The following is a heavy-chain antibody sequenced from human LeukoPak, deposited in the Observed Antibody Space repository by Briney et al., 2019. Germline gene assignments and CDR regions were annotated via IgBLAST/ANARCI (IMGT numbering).Heavy chain of an antibody. CDR1: GFPFSSYW. CDR2: IKQDGSKK. V-gene: IGHV3-7*04. D-gene: IGHD5-24*01. Sequence: GGSLRLSCVASGFPFSSYWMTWVRQAPGKGLEWVANIKQDGSKKSYVDSVKGRFTISRDNAKNSLYLQMNSLRAEDTAMYYCTRVGYIDEGIDYWGQGTLVTVSS. J-gene: IGHJ4*02. CDR3: TRVGYIDEGIDY.